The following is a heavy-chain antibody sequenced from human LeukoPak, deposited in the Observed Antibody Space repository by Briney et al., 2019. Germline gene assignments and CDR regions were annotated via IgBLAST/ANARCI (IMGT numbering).Heavy chain of an antibody. CDR1: GFTFSSYS. Sequence: PGGSLRLSCVASGFTFSSYSMNWVRQAPGKGLEWLSYISSSRGTIYYADSVKGRFTISRDNAKNSLYLQMNSLRAEDTALYHCARGSIAARPYAFYIWGQGTMVTVSS. CDR3: ARGSIAARPYAFYI. D-gene: IGHD6-6*01. CDR2: ISSSRGTI. J-gene: IGHJ3*02. V-gene: IGHV3-48*04.